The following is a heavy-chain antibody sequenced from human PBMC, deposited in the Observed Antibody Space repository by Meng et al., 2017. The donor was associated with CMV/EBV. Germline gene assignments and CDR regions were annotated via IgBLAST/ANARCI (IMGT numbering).Heavy chain of an antibody. CDR3: ARETVSASGGIDP. D-gene: IGHD2/OR15-2a*01. Sequence: SETLSLTCTVSGASVATDSYYWGWIRQPPGKGLEWIGYIYNTGSTKYNPSLQTRVTVSVDTPKNQFFLKLSSVTAADTATYYCARETVSASGGIDPWGRGTLVTVSS. J-gene: IGHJ5*02. CDR2: IYNTGST. V-gene: IGHV4-61*01. CDR1: GASVATDSYY.